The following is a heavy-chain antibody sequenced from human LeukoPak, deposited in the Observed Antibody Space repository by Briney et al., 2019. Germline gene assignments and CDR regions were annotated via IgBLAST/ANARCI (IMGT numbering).Heavy chain of an antibody. V-gene: IGHV4-39*07. D-gene: IGHD2-15*01. CDR3: ARGYCSGGSCRHYYYYGMDV. Sequence: SEALSLTCTVSGGSISSSSYYWGWIRQPPGKGLEWIGSIYYGGDTYYNPSLKSRVTISVDTSKNRFSLKLSSVTAADTAVYYCARGYCSGGSCRHYYYYGMDVWGQGTTVTVSS. CDR2: IYYGGDT. CDR1: GGSISSSSYY. J-gene: IGHJ6*02.